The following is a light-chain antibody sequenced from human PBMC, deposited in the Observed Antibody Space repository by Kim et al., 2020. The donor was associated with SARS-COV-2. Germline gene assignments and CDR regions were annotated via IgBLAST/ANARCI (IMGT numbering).Light chain of an antibody. CDR3: QQYGRSPRT. J-gene: IGKJ4*01. CDR2: AAS. V-gene: IGKV3-20*01. CDR1: QSVSSSY. Sequence: EIVLTQSPGTLSLSPGERATLSCRASQSVSSSYAAWYQQKPGQAPRLLIYAASSSATGIPDRFSGSGSGTDFTITISRLEPEDFAVYYCQQYGRSPRTFGGGTKVDIK.